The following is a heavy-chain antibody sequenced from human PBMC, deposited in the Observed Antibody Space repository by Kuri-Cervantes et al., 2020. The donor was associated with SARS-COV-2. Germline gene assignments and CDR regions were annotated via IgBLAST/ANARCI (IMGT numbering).Heavy chain of an antibody. CDR1: GLTFSSYG. D-gene: IGHD6-19*01. CDR3: ASSLLSAWLVMSAFDM. J-gene: IGHJ3*02. Sequence: GGSLRLSCAASGLTFSSYGMHWVRQTPGKGLQWVAVISNDGSKRYYADAVKGRFTISRDNSKNMLYLQMNSLRAEDTAVYYCASSLLSAWLVMSAFDMWGQGTMVTVSS. V-gene: IGHV3-30*03. CDR2: ISNDGSKR.